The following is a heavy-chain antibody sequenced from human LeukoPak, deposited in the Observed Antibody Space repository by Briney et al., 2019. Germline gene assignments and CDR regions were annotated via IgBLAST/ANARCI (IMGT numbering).Heavy chain of an antibody. CDR3: AKSRSSLGPSSLDY. V-gene: IGHV3-53*04. CDR1: GFIVSSNY. CDR2: IYSGGST. Sequence: GGSLRLSCAASGFIVSSNYISWVRQAPGKGLQWVSVIYSGGSTFYADSVKGRFTISRHDSKNTVYLQMNSLRTEDTAVYSCAKSRSSLGPSSLDYWGQGALVTVSS. D-gene: IGHD6-6*01. J-gene: IGHJ4*02.